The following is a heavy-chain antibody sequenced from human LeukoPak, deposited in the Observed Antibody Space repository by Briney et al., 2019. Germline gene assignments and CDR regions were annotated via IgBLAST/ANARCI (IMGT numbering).Heavy chain of an antibody. J-gene: IGHJ4*02. CDR2: IYTSGST. V-gene: IGHV4-61*02. D-gene: IGHD6-13*01. CDR3: ARDRDSTPDY. Sequence: SETLSLTCIVSGGSISSGSHYWSWIRQPAGKGLEWIGRIYTSGSTTYNPSLKSRVTISIDTSKNQFSLKLTSVTAADTAVYYCARDRDSTPDYWGQGTLVTVSS. CDR1: GGSISSGSHY.